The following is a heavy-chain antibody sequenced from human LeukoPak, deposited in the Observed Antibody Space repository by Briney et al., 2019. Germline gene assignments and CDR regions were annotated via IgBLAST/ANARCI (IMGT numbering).Heavy chain of an antibody. Sequence: PSETLSLTCTVSGASITNYYWSWIRQPAGKALEWIGRVYTSGSPNYNPSLKSRVTMSVDTSKNQFSLKLSSVTAADTAVYFCARDPLSTNDFDIWGQGTMVTVSS. V-gene: IGHV4-4*07. CDR2: VYTSGSP. J-gene: IGHJ3*02. CDR1: GASITNYY. D-gene: IGHD1-1*01. CDR3: ARDPLSTNDFDI.